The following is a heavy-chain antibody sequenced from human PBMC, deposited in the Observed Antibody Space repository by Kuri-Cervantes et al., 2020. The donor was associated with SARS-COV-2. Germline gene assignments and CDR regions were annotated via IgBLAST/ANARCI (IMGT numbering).Heavy chain of an antibody. D-gene: IGHD3-10*01. CDR1: GFTFSDYY. CDR2: ISGSGGST. J-gene: IGHJ5*02. Sequence: GESLKISCAASGFTFSDYYMSWIRQAPGKGLEWVSAISGSGGSTYYADSVKGRFTISRDNSKNTLYLQMNSLRAEDTAVYYCAKDLGYYGSGSSWGQGTLVTVSS. CDR3: AKDLGYYGSGSS. V-gene: IGHV3-23*01.